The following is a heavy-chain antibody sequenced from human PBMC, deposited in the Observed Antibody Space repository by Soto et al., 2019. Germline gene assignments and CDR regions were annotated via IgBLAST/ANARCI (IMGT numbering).Heavy chain of an antibody. V-gene: IGHV5-51*01. D-gene: IGHD3-16*01. CDR3: ARKRAITDEIDY. J-gene: IGHJ4*02. Sequence: LXXSXKISCKGSGYSFTSYWIGWVRQMPGKGLEWMGIIYPGDSDTRYSPSFQGQVTISADKSISTAYLQWSSLKASDTAMYYCARKRAITDEIDYWGQGTLVTVSS. CDR1: GYSFTSYW. CDR2: IYPGDSDT.